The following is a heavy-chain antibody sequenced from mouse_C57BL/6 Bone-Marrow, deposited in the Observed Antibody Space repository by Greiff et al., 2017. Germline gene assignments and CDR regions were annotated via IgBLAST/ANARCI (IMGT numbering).Heavy chain of an antibody. Sequence: VQLQQPGAELVRPGSSVKLSCKASGYTFTSYWMHWVKQRPIQGLEWIGNIDPSDSETHYNQKFKDKATLTVDKSSSTAYMQLSSLTSEDSAVYYCAGLFRDYCGSSWGFADWGQGTLVTVSA. CDR3: AGLFRDYCGSSWGFAD. J-gene: IGHJ3*01. CDR2: IDPSDSET. D-gene: IGHD1-1*01. V-gene: IGHV1-52*01. CDR1: GYTFTSYW.